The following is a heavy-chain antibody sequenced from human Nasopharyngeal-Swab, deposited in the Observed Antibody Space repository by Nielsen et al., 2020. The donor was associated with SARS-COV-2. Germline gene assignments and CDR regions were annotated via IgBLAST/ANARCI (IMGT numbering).Heavy chain of an antibody. V-gene: IGHV3-23*01. Sequence: GESLKISCAASGFTFSNAWMSWVRQAPGKGLEWVSALSAPGNPYYADSVKGRFTISRDSSQNTLYLQMNSLRADDTAVYYCAKFREGRWGQGTLVTVSS. CDR3: AKFREGR. CDR1: GFTFSNAW. J-gene: IGHJ4*02. CDR2: LSAPGNP.